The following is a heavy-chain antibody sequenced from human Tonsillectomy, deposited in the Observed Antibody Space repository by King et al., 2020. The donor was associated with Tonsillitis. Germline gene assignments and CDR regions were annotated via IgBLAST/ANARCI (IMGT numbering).Heavy chain of an antibody. CDR1: GYSFTDYY. CDR2: SNPSSGGR. CDR3: ARGTKTGKMAY. J-gene: IGHJ4*02. Sequence: VQLVESGAEVKKPGASVKVSCKASGYSFTDYYMHWVRQAPGQGLEWMGFSNPSSGGRNYAQKFEGRVTMTRDTSISTAYMELSRLTSNDTAVYYCARGTKTGKMAYWGQGTLVTVSS. V-gene: IGHV1-2*02. D-gene: IGHD3-10*01.